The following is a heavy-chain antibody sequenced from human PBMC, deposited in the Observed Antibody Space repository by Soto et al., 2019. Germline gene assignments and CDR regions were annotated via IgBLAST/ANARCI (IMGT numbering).Heavy chain of an antibody. CDR3: ARDLDNPYSSPSDFDY. Sequence: PGGSLILSCAASGFTFSSYGMHWVRQAPGKGLEWVAVIWYDGSNKYYADSVKGRFTISRDNSKNTLYLQMNSLRAEDTAVYYCARDLDNPYSSPSDFDYWGQGTLVTVSS. CDR2: IWYDGSNK. V-gene: IGHV3-33*01. J-gene: IGHJ4*02. CDR1: GFTFSSYG. D-gene: IGHD6-13*01.